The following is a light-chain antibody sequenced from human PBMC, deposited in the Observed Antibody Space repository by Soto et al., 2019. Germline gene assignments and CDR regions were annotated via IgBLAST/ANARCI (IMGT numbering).Light chain of an antibody. Sequence: DIQMTQSPSTLSASVGDRVTMTCRASQSISSCLAWYQQKPGRAPKLLIHKASSLEGGVPSRNSGSGSGKEITLTHSNLQADDVATYFCQQYNSYISFGGGTKVEIK. CDR1: QSISSC. V-gene: IGKV1-5*03. J-gene: IGKJ4*01. CDR3: QQYNSYIS. CDR2: KAS.